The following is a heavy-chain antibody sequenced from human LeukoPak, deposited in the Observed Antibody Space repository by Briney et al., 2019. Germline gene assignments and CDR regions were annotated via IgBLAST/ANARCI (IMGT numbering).Heavy chain of an antibody. CDR2: IYHSGST. D-gene: IGHD6-13*01. V-gene: IGHV4-38-2*02. CDR1: GYSISSGYY. CDR3: ARLHPAAGTTDY. Sequence: SETLSLTCTVSGYSISSGYYWGWIRQPPGKGLEWIGSIYHSGSTYYNPSLKSRVTISVDTSKNQFSLKLSSVTAADTAVYYCARLHPAAGTTDYWGQGTLVTVSS. J-gene: IGHJ4*02.